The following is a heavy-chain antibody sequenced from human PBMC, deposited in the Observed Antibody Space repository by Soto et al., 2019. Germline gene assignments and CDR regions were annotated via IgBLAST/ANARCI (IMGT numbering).Heavy chain of an antibody. CDR2: VYCRGRS. D-gene: IGHD4-17*01. V-gene: IGHV4-39*01. CDR1: GGSVTNSSYY. J-gene: IGHJ4*02. CDR3: VSQRTTVPTQAYFDY. Sequence: ETLSLTCTVSGGSVTNSSYYWGWIRQSPGKGLEWIGSVYCRGRSYSKSSVKSRVTISVDTSKNRFSLSLNSVTASDTAVYFCVSQRTTVPTQAYFDYWGPGALVTVCS.